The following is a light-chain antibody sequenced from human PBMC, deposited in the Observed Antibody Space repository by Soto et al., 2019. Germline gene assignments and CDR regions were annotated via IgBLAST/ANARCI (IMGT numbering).Light chain of an antibody. J-gene: IGKJ4*01. CDR1: QTVRNNY. CDR2: EAS. V-gene: IGKV3-20*01. Sequence: EIVLTQSPATLSLSPGERATLSCRDSQTVRNNYLAWYQQKPGQAPRLLIYEASSRATGIPDRFSGGGSLTDFTLTISRLEPEDFAVYYCQQFSSYPLTFGGGTKVDIK. CDR3: QQFSSYPLT.